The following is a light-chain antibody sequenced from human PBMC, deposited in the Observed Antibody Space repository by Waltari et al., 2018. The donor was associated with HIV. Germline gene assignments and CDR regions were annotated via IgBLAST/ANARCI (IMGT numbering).Light chain of an antibody. CDR3: QSYDSSLSGGDVV. CDR1: SSNIGAGYD. Sequence: QSVLTQPPSVSGAPGQRVTISCTGSSSNIGAGYDVHWYQHLPGTAPKLLIYVTSNRPSGVPDRFSGSKSGTSASLAITGLQAEDEADYYCQSYDSSLSGGDVVFGGGTKLTVL. CDR2: VTS. V-gene: IGLV1-40*01. J-gene: IGLJ2*01.